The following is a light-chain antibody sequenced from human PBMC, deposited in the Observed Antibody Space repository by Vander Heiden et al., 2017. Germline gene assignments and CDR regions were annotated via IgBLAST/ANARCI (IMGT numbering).Light chain of an antibody. CDR3: QQGRSFPFT. CDR2: AAC. CDR1: QSISSW. Sequence: DIQLTQSPTTLSASVGDRVTNTSRASQSISSWSAWYHQNPEKATKLLNYAACRLEDGVPSRFSGSGSRTYFTITSSSLQHDDFANYCCQQGRSFPFTFGGGTKLEIK. V-gene: IGKV1-5*03. J-gene: IGKJ2*01.